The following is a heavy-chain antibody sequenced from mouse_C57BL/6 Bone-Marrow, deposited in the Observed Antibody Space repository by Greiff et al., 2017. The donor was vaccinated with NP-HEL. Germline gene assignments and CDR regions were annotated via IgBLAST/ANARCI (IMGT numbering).Heavy chain of an antibody. D-gene: IGHD1-1*01. J-gene: IGHJ3*01. CDR2: INPNYGTT. CDR3: ARGDGYGSSYAWFAY. CDR1: GYSFTDYN. Sequence: SGPELVKPGASVKISCKASGYSFTDYNMNWVKQSNGKSLEWIGVINPNYGTTSYNQKFKGKATLTVDQSSSTAYMQLNSLTSEDSAVYYCARGDGYGSSYAWFAYWGQGTLVTVSA. V-gene: IGHV1-39*01.